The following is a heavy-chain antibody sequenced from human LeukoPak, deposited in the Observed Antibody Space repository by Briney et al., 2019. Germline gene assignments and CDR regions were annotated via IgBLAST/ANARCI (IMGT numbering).Heavy chain of an antibody. V-gene: IGHV3-74*01. Sequence: PGGSLRLSCAASGFTFRSHWMHWVRQAPEKGLVWLSRIYIDGGRIAYADSVKGRFTISRDNAENTLYLPMNSLRAEDTAVYYCARGHDVGWATDSWGQGTLVTVSS. CDR3: ARGHDVGWATDS. J-gene: IGHJ4*02. D-gene: IGHD1-26*01. CDR1: GFTFRSHW. CDR2: IYIDGGRI.